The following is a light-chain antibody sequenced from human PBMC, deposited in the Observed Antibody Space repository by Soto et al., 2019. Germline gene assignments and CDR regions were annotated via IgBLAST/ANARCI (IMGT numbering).Light chain of an antibody. CDR3: NSYTTTSPLYV. J-gene: IGLJ1*01. CDR1: SNDIGGYDY. CDR2: DVS. V-gene: IGLV2-14*03. Sequence: QSALAQPASVSGSPGQSITISCTGTSNDIGGYDYVSWYQHHPGIAPKLIIYDVSDRPSGVSNRLSGSKSGNTASLTISGLQAEDEAEYYCNSYTTTSPLYVFGSGTKVTVL.